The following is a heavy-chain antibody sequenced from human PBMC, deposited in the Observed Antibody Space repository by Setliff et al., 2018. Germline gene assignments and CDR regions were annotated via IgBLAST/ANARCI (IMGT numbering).Heavy chain of an antibody. V-gene: IGHV1-8*02. D-gene: IGHD2-21*02. CDR3: ARGRSYCGGDCPYDY. J-gene: IGHJ4*02. CDR2: MNPNSGST. CDR1: GYTFTSYD. Sequence: GASVKVSCKASGYTFTSYDINWVRQATGQGLEWMGWMNPNSGSTGYAQNFQGRVTMTRNTSIRTAYMELSSLRSDDTAVYYCARGRSYCGGDCPYDYWGQGTLVTVSS.